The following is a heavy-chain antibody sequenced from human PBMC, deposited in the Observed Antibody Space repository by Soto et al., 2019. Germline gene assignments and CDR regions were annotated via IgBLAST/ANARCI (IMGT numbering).Heavy chain of an antibody. CDR3: ARDGEYYDFWSGYYQLYYYYYGMDV. CDR1: GGTFSSYA. J-gene: IGHJ6*02. Sequence: QVQLVQSGAEVKKPGSSVKVSCKASGGTFSSYAISWVRQAPGQGLEWMGGIIPIFGTANYAQKFQGRVTITADKSTSTAYMELSSLRSEDTAVYYCARDGEYYDFWSGYYQLYYYYYGMDVWGQGTTVTVSS. D-gene: IGHD3-3*01. V-gene: IGHV1-69*06. CDR2: IIPIFGTA.